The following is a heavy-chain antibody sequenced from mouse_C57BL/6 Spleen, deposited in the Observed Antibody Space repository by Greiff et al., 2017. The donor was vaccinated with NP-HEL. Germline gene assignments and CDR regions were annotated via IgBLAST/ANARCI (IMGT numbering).Heavy chain of an antibody. CDR2: IDPSDSYT. CDR3: ARRGLRGFAY. V-gene: IGHV1-50*01. J-gene: IGHJ3*01. Sequence: VQLQQPGAELVKPGASVKLSCKASGYTFTSYWMQWVKQRPGQGLEWIGEIDPSDSYTNYNQKFKGKATLTVDTSSSTAYMQLSSLTSEDSAVYYCARRGLRGFAYWGQGTLVTVSA. D-gene: IGHD2-4*01. CDR1: GYTFTSYW.